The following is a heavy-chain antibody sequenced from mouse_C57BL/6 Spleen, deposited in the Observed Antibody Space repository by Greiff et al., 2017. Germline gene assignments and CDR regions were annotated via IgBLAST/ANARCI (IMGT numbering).Heavy chain of an antibody. V-gene: IGHV1-82*01. D-gene: IGHD1-1*01. CDR3: AGYYYYGSRTGYFDV. CDR2: IYPGDGDT. CDR1: GYAFSSSW. Sequence: QVQLQQSGPELVKPGASVKISCKASGYAFSSSWMNWVKQRPGKGLEWIGRIYPGDGDTNYNGKFKGKATLTADKSSSTAYMQLSSLTSEDSAVYFCAGYYYYGSRTGYFDVWGKGTTVTVSS. J-gene: IGHJ1*03.